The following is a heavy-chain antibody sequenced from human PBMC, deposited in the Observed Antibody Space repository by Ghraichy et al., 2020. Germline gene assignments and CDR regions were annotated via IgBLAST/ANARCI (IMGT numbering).Heavy chain of an antibody. CDR1: GFTFSSYG. CDR3: AKAPNYYYMDV. CDR2: ISYDGSNK. Sequence: GGSLRLSCAASGFTFSSYGMHWVRQAPGKGLEWVAVISYDGSNKYYADSVKGRFTISRDNSKNTLYLQMNSLRAEDTAVYYCAKAPNYYYMDVWGKGTTVTVSS. V-gene: IGHV3-30*18. J-gene: IGHJ6*03.